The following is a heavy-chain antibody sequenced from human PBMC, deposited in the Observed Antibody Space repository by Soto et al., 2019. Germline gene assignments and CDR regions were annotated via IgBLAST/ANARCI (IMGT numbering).Heavy chain of an antibody. J-gene: IGHJ4*02. CDR1: GFIVSSSH. Sequence: EVQLVESGGGLTQPGGSLRLSCVVSGFIVSSSHMIWVRQAPGKGLEGVSILYNHGKTNYVDSVKGRFTITRDNSKNTVYLQRNSLGVEDTDVYYCARLTEAERHWGQGALVTVSS. CDR2: LYNHGKT. CDR3: ARLTEAERH. D-gene: IGHD1-1*01. V-gene: IGHV3-53*01.